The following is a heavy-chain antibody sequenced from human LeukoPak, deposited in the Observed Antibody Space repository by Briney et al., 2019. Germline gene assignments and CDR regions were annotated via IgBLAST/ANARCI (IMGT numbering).Heavy chain of an antibody. CDR3: AKRGVVIRVILVGFHKEAYYFDS. CDR2: ISDSAGRK. Sequence: GGSLTLSCAVSGITLSNYGMSWVRQAPGKGLEWVAGISDSAGRKKYADSVKGRFTISRDNPKSTLYLQMNSLRAEDTAVYFCAKRGVVIRVILVGFHKEAYYFDSWGQGALVTVSS. D-gene: IGHD3-22*01. CDR1: GITLSNYG. J-gene: IGHJ4*02. V-gene: IGHV3-23*01.